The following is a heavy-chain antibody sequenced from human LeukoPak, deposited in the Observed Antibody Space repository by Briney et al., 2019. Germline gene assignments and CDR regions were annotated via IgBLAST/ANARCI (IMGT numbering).Heavy chain of an antibody. D-gene: IGHD3-22*01. J-gene: IGHJ4*02. Sequence: GGSLRLSCAASGFTFSSYSMNWVRQAPGKGLEWVSSISSGSTYIFYADSVKGRFTISRDNAKNSLYLQMNSLRAEDTAVYYCARDLLRYYDSSGPYYFDYWGQGTLVTVSS. CDR3: ARDLLRYYDSSGPYYFDY. V-gene: IGHV3-21*01. CDR2: ISSGSTYI. CDR1: GFTFSSYS.